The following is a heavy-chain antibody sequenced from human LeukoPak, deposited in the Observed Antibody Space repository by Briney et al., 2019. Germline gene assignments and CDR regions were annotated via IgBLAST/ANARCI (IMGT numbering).Heavy chain of an antibody. J-gene: IGHJ4*02. CDR2: INHSGST. D-gene: IGHD3-3*01. Sequence: SETLSLTCTVSGGSISSYYWSWIRQPPGKGLEWIGEINHSGSTNYNPSLKSRVTISVDTSKNQFSLKLSSVTAADTAVYYCARGYDFWSGYSFDYWGQGTLVTVSS. V-gene: IGHV4-34*01. CDR1: GGSISSYY. CDR3: ARGYDFWSGYSFDY.